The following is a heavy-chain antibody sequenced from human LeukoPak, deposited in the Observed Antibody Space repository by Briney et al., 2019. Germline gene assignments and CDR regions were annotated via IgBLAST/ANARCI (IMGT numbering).Heavy chain of an antibody. CDR2: INRDGRAT. CDR1: GFAFRNYW. V-gene: IGHV3-74*01. J-gene: IGHJ4*02. Sequence: GGSLRLSCAASGFAFRNYWMHWVRQGPGKGLLWVSRINRDGRATSYADPVKGRFTISRDNAKNTLYLQMNSLRAEDTAVYYCARDPYDILTGPYFDYWGQGTLVTVSS. CDR3: ARDPYDILTGPYFDY. D-gene: IGHD3-9*01.